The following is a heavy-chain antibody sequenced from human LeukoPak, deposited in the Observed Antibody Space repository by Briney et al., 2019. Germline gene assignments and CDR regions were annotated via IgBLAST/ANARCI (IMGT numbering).Heavy chain of an antibody. CDR2: IYPGDSDT. Sequence: GESLKISCKGSGYSFTSHWIGWVRQMPGKGLEWMGIIYPGDSDTRYSPSFQGQVTISADKSISTAYLQWSSLKASDTAMYYCARQYCSSTSCYYYYYYGMDVWGQGTTVTVSS. J-gene: IGHJ6*02. V-gene: IGHV5-51*01. D-gene: IGHD2-2*01. CDR1: GYSFTSHW. CDR3: ARQYCSSTSCYYYYYYGMDV.